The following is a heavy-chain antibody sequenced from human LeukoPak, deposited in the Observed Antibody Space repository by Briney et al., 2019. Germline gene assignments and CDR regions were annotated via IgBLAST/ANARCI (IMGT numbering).Heavy chain of an antibody. V-gene: IGHV1-2*02. CDR2: INPNSGAT. D-gene: IGHD1-26*01. J-gene: IGHJ4*02. CDR1: GYTFTGYY. CDR3: ARDQYSGSFYY. Sequence: ASVNVSCKASGYTFTGYYMNWVRQAPGQGLEWMGWINPNSGATIYAQKFQGRVTMTRDTSISTAYLELSSLRSDDTAVYYCARDQYSGSFYYWGQGTLVTVSS.